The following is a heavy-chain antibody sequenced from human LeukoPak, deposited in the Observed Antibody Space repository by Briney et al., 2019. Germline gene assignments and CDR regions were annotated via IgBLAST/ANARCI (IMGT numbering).Heavy chain of an antibody. J-gene: IGHJ1*01. V-gene: IGHV4-59*01. CDR3: ASGYGYFQH. CDR1: GGSISSYY. D-gene: IGHD3-22*01. CDR2: IYYSGST. Sequence: PSETLSLTCTVSGGSISSYYWSWIRQPPGKGLEWIGYIYYSGSTNYNPSLESRVTISVDTSKNQFSLKLSSVTAADTAVYYCASGYGYFQHWGQGTLVTVSS.